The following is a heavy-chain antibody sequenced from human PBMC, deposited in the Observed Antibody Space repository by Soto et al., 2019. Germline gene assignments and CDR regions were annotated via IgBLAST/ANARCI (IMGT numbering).Heavy chain of an antibody. D-gene: IGHD2-21*02. Sequence: EVQLVESEGGFVQRGGSLRLSCAASGFTFSDYWMHWVRQAPGQGLVWVSHIQSDGSKTTYADSVKGRFTISRDNAKNTLYLQRNSLRAEDTAVYYCVRGDRGGFDLWGQGTAVTVSS. CDR3: VRGDRGGFDL. CDR1: GFTFSDYW. V-gene: IGHV3-74*01. CDR2: IQSDGSKT. J-gene: IGHJ3*01.